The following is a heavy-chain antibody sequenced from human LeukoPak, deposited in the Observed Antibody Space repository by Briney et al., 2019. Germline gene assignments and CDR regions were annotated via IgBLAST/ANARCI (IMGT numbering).Heavy chain of an antibody. D-gene: IGHD3-9*01. CDR3: ARSPLTGNYGDWFDP. CDR2: INHSGRT. J-gene: IGHJ5*02. Sequence: SETLSLTCGVSGGSFSAYYWSWIRHPPGMGLELIGEINHSGRTNYNPSLKSRVTISVDTSKNQFSLNLSSVTAADTAVYYCARSPLTGNYGDWFDPWGQGTLVIVSS. V-gene: IGHV4-34*01. CDR1: GGSFSAYY.